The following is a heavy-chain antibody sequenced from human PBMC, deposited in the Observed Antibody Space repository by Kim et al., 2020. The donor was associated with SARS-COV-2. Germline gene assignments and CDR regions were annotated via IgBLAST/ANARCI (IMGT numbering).Heavy chain of an antibody. Sequence: GGSLRLSCAASGFSFSYYAMTWARRARGKGLEWVSSISGVNKYYADSVKGRFTISRDDSKNTIYLQMNSLRVEDTARYYCAKEFCSGGRCYGPDYWGQGSLVTVSS. CDR3: AKEFCSGGRCYGPDY. CDR1: GFSFSYYA. J-gene: IGHJ4*02. CDR2: ISGVNK. D-gene: IGHD2-15*01. V-gene: IGHV3-23*01.